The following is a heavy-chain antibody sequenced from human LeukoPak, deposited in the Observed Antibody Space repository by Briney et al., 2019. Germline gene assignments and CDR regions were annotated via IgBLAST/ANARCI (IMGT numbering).Heavy chain of an antibody. D-gene: IGHD4-17*01. Sequence: GASVKVSCKASGYTFTGYYTHWVRQAPGQGLEWVGRINPNSGGTNYAQKFQGRVTMTRDTSISTAYMELSRLRSDDTAVYYCARVKMTTVTTYDYWGQGTLVTVSS. J-gene: IGHJ4*02. CDR1: GYTFTGYY. CDR2: INPNSGGT. V-gene: IGHV1-2*06. CDR3: ARVKMTTVTTYDY.